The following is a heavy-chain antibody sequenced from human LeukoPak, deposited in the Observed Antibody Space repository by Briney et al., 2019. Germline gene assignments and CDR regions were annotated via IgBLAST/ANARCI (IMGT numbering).Heavy chain of an antibody. D-gene: IGHD2-2*01. CDR3: ARRLTTSQDLDY. CDR2: INPNSGDT. Sequence: ASVKVSCKASGYTSTGHYMYWVRQAPGQGLEWMGWINPNSGDTNYAQKFQGRVTITRDTSISTAYMDLNRLTSDDTAVYYCARRLTTSQDLDYWGQGTLVTVSS. V-gene: IGHV1-2*02. J-gene: IGHJ4*02. CDR1: GYTSTGHY.